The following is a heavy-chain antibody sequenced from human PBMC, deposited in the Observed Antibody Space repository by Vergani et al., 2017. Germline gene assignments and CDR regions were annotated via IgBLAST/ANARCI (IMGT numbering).Heavy chain of an antibody. CDR1: GGTFSSYA. CDR2: INPIFGTA. Sequence: QVQLVQSGAEVKKPGSSVKVSCKASGGTFSSYAISWVRQAPGQGLEWMGGINPIFGTANYAQKFQGRVTITADESTSTAYMELSSLRSEDTAVYYCARSWCGGDCPRDYYGMDVWGQGTTVTVSS. J-gene: IGHJ6*02. CDR3: ARSWCGGDCPRDYYGMDV. V-gene: IGHV1-69*01. D-gene: IGHD2-21*02.